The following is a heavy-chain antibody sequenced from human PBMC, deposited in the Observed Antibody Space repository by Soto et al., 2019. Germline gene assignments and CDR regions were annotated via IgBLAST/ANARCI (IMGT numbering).Heavy chain of an antibody. V-gene: IGHV1-8*02. CDR2: MNPINGAT. CDR1: GYDFTAYD. Sequence: VKVSCKASGYDFTAYDINWVRQASGQGLEWMGWMNPINGATGSARRFQGRVPMTRNTATGTAYLELTSLRSDDSAVYYCGRGPSPRAPAGGTPYYYAMDVWGQGTTVTVYS. J-gene: IGHJ6*02. D-gene: IGHD6-13*01. CDR3: GRGPSPRAPAGGTPYYYAMDV.